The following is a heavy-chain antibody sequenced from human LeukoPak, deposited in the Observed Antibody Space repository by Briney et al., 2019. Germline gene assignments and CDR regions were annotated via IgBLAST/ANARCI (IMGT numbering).Heavy chain of an antibody. Sequence: SETLSLTCTVSGGSIDISDYYWGWIRQPPGKGLEWIGSMHYSGSTYYNPSLKSRVTISVDTSKNQFSLKVSSVTAADTAVYYCARRGTIDSGRPWNWGQGTLVTVSS. CDR2: MHYSGST. V-gene: IGHV4-39*01. CDR1: GGSIDISDYY. CDR3: ARRGTIDSGRPWN. J-gene: IGHJ4*02. D-gene: IGHD1-26*01.